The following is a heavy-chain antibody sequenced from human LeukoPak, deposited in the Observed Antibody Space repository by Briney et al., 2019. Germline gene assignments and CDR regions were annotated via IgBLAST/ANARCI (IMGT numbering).Heavy chain of an antibody. CDR2: ISAYNGNT. D-gene: IGHD6-13*01. J-gene: IGHJ5*02. CDR1: GYSFTSHG. CDR3: ARFNIGVAAAGEYNWFDP. Sequence: VASVKVSCKSSGYSFTSHGISWVRQAPGQGREWMGWISAYNGNTNYAQKLQGRVIMTIDTLTSTAHMELRSLRSDDTAVYYCARFNIGVAAAGEYNWFDPWGQGTLVTVSS. V-gene: IGHV1-18*01.